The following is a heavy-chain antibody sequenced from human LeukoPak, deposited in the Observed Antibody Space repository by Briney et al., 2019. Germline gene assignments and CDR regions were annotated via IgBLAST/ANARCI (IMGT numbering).Heavy chain of an antibody. CDR1: GFTFSSYA. CDR2: ISSNGGST. CDR3: ARVSKTGTFGY. J-gene: IGHJ4*02. Sequence: GGSLRLSCAASGFTFSSYAMHWVRQAPGKGLEYVSAISSNGGSTYYANSVKGRFAISRDNSKNTLYLQMGSLRAEDMAVYYCARVSKTGTFGYWGQGTLVTVSS. V-gene: IGHV3-64*01. D-gene: IGHD1-1*01.